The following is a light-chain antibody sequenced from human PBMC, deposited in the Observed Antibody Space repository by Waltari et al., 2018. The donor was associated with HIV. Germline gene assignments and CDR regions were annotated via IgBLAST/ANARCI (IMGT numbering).Light chain of an antibody. Sequence: QLALTQSPSASASVGASVNLTCTLSSGHSNYDIAWHQQQPDKGPRYLMKVNSDGSHKKEDGVPDRFSGSSSGAERYLTISSLQSEDEGDYYCQTWGSGIHVVFGGGTKVTVL. CDR2: VNSDGSH. CDR3: QTWGSGIHVV. J-gene: IGLJ2*01. CDR1: SGHSNYD. V-gene: IGLV4-69*01.